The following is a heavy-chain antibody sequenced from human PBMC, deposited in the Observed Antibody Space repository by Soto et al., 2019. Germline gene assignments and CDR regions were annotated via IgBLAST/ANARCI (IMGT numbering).Heavy chain of an antibody. CDR2: IYYSGST. V-gene: IGHV4-61*01. Sequence: QVQLQESGPGLVKPSETLSLTCTVSGGSVSSGSYYWSWIRQPPGKGLEWIGYIYYSGSTNYNPSLTSRVTISVDTSKNQFSLKLSSVTAADTAVYYCARDGAKPYGDYGFYWGQGTLVTVSS. D-gene: IGHD4-17*01. J-gene: IGHJ4*02. CDR1: GGSVSSGSYY. CDR3: ARDGAKPYGDYGFY.